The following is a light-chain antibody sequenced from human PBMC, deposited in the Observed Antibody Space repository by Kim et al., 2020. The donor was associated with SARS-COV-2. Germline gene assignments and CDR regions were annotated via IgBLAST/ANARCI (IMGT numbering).Light chain of an antibody. CDR2: GKN. J-gene: IGLJ2*01. V-gene: IGLV3-19*01. CDR1: SLRSYC. Sequence: VGLGQTVRNTCQGDSLRSYCATWYQQKPGQAPILGIYGKNNRPSGIPDRFSGSSSGNTASLTITGTQAGDEADYYCNSRDSNDNVVFGGGTQLTVL. CDR3: NSRDSNDNVV.